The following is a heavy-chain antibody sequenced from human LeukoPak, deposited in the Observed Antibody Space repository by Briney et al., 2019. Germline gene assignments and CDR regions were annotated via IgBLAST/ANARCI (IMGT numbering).Heavy chain of an antibody. CDR2: ISWSSSSL. Sequence: QPGGSLRLSCAASGLTFDDFAIHWVRQVPGKGLEWVSSISWSSSSLAYADSVNGRFIISRDNAKNSVHLQMNRRRTKNKTLYYWPKNVASGWAMGGLDFWSLGILVTISS. J-gene: IGHJ1*01. V-gene: IGHV3-9*01. D-gene: IGHD6-19*01. CDR3: PKNVASGWAMGGLDF. CDR1: GLTFDDFA.